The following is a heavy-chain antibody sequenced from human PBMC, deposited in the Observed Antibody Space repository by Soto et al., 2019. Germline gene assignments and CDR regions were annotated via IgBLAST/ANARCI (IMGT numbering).Heavy chain of an antibody. J-gene: IGHJ4*02. CDR1: GGSISSYY. Sequence: QVQLQESGPGLVKPSETLSLTCTVSGGSISSYYWSWIRQPPGKGLEWIGYIYYSGGTNYNPSLKSRVTISLDTSKNQFSLKLSAVTAADTAVYYCARESRSWYGSIWDYWGQGSLVTVSS. V-gene: IGHV4-59*12. CDR3: ARESRSWYGSIWDY. D-gene: IGHD6-13*01. CDR2: IYYSGGT.